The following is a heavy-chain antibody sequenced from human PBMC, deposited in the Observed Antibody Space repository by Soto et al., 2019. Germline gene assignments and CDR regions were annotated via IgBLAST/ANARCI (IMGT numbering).Heavy chain of an antibody. D-gene: IGHD2-15*01. CDR1: GFTFSSYA. V-gene: IGHV3-23*01. CDR3: AKDWPAVVAATHTNWFDP. CDR2: ISGSGGST. J-gene: IGHJ5*02. Sequence: EVQLLESGGGLVQPGGSLRLSCAASGFTFSSYAMSWVRQAPGKGLEWVSAISGSGGSTYYADSVKGRFTISRDNSKNTLYLQMNSLRAEDTAVYYCAKDWPAVVAATHTNWFDPWGQGTLVTVSS.